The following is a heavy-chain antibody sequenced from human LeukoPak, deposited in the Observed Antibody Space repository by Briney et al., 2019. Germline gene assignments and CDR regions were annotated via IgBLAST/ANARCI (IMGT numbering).Heavy chain of an antibody. D-gene: IGHD2-2*01. Sequence: PGGSLRLSCAASGFTFSSYAMHWVRQAPGKGLEWVAVISYDGSNKYYADSVKGRFTISRDNSKNTLYLQMNSLRAEDTAVYYCARDRGEGDCSSTSCQGGGFDYWGQGTLVTVSS. J-gene: IGHJ4*02. V-gene: IGHV3-30*04. CDR1: GFTFSSYA. CDR2: ISYDGSNK. CDR3: ARDRGEGDCSSTSCQGGGFDY.